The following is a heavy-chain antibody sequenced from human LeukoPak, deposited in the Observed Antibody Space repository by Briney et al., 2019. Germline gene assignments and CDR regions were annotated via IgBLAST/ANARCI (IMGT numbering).Heavy chain of an antibody. J-gene: IGHJ4*02. CDR3: ARDDYGETLGL. CDR2: IYYSGST. Sequence: SQTLSLTCTVSGGSISSYYWSWIRQPPGKGLEWIGYIYYSGSTNYNPSLRSRVTISVDTSKNQFSLKLSSVTAADTAVYYCARDDYGETLGLWGQGTLVTVSS. D-gene: IGHD4-17*01. CDR1: GGSISSYY. V-gene: IGHV4-59*01.